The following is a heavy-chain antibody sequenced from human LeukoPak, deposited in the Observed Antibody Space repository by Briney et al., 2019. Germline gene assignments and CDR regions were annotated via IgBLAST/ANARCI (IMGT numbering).Heavy chain of an antibody. CDR1: GGSISSYY. CDR3: ARGYSSSWYPYFQH. Sequence: SETLSLTCTVSGGSISSYYWSWIRQPPGKGLEWIGYIYYSGSTNYNPSLKSRVTISVDTSKNQFSLKLSSVTAADTAVYYCARGYSSSWYPYFQHWGQGTLVTVSS. CDR2: IYYSGST. V-gene: IGHV4-59*01. D-gene: IGHD6-13*01. J-gene: IGHJ1*01.